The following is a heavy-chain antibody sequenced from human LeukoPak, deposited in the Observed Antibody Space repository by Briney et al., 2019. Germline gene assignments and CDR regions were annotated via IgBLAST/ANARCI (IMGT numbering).Heavy chain of an antibody. Sequence: PSETLSLTCTVSGGSISSYYWSWIRQPPGKGLEWIGYIYYSGSTNYNPSLKSRVTISVDTSKNQFSLKLSSVTAADTAVYYCAGNYYDSSGYYHDAFDIWGQGTMVTVSS. D-gene: IGHD3-22*01. J-gene: IGHJ3*02. CDR3: AGNYYDSSGYYHDAFDI. CDR2: IYYSGST. V-gene: IGHV4-59*01. CDR1: GGSISSYY.